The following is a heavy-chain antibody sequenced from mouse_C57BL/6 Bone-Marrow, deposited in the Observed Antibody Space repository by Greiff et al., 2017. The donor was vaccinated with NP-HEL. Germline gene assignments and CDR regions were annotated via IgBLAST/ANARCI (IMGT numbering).Heavy chain of an antibody. Sequence: VQLQQSGPELVKPGASVKISCKASGYAFSSSWMNWVKQRPGKGLEWIGRIYPGNGDTNYNGKFKGKATLTADKSSSTAYFCARSGVYYYGSSYDFDYWGQGTTLTVSS. CDR2: IYPGNGDT. V-gene: IGHV1-82*01. CDR3: DY. CDR1: GYAFSSSW. D-gene: IGHD1-1*01. J-gene: IGHJ2*01.